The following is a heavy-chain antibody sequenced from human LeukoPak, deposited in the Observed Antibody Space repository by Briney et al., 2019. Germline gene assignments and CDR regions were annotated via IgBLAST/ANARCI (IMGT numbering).Heavy chain of an antibody. D-gene: IGHD3-22*01. J-gene: IGHJ5*02. CDR1: GGSISSGDYY. CDR2: IYYSGST. V-gene: IGHV4-30-4*08. Sequence: SQTLSLTCTVSGGSISSGDYYWSWIRQPPGKGLEWIGYIYYSGSTYYNPSLKSRVTISVDTSKNQFSLKPSSVTAADTAVYYCARRKYYYDSSGPWNWFDPWGQGTLVTVSS. CDR3: ARRKYYYDSSGPWNWFDP.